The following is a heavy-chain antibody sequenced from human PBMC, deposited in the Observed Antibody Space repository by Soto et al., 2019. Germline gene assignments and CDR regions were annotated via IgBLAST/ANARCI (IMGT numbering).Heavy chain of an antibody. D-gene: IGHD1-26*01. CDR3: ARVKSGSYYYYYGMDV. Sequence: SVKVSCKASGGTFSSCAISWVRQAPGQGLEWMGGIIPIFGTANYAQKFQGRVTITADESTSTAYMELSSLRSEDTAVYYCARVKSGSYYYYYGMDVWGQGTKVTVSS. V-gene: IGHV1-69*13. CDR2: IIPIFGTA. CDR1: GGTFSSCA. J-gene: IGHJ6*02.